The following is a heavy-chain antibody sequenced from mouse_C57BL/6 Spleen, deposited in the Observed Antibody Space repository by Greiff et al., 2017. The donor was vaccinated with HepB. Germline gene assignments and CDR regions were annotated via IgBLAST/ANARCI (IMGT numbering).Heavy chain of an antibody. CDR1: GFTFSAFY. J-gene: IGHJ2*01. CDR3: ARKDRGYFDY. Sequence: EVMLVESEGGLVQPGSSMKLSCPASGFTFSAFYMAWVRQFPEKGLEWVANINYDGSGTYYLDSLKSRFIISRDNAKNILYLQMSSLKSEDTATYYCARKDRGYFDYWGQGTTLTVSS. CDR2: INYDGSGT. V-gene: IGHV5-16*01.